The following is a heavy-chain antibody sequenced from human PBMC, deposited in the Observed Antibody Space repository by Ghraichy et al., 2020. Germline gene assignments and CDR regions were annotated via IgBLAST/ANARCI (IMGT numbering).Heavy chain of an antibody. CDR1: GDSVSSGSYY. J-gene: IGHJ6*03. D-gene: IGHD2-2*01. CDR2: SYYSVST. V-gene: IGHV4-61*01. Sequence: SETLSLTCTVSGDSVSSGSYYWSWIRQPPGKGLEWIGYSYYSVSTNYNPSLKSRVTISVDTSKNQISLKLTSVTAADTAVYYCARGSSEGYYYYMDVWGKGTTVTISS. CDR3: ARGSSEGYYYYMDV.